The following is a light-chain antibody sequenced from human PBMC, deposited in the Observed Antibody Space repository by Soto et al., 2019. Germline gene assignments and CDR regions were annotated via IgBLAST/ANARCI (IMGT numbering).Light chain of an antibody. CDR2: AAS. J-gene: IGKJ1*01. CDR1: QSISNY. V-gene: IGKV1-39*01. Sequence: DIQMTQSPFSLSASIGDRVTITCRASQSISNYLNWYQQKPGKAPKHLIYAASSLQSGVPSRFSGSGSGTDFTLTISSLQPEDFATYYCQQSYSAPTFGQGTKVAIK. CDR3: QQSYSAPT.